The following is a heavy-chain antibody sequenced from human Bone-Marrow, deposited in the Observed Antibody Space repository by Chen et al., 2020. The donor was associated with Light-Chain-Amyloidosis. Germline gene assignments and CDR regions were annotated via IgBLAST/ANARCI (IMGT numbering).Heavy chain of an antibody. CDR3: ARGGAYSTIDY. J-gene: IGHJ4*02. Sequence: EVQLVESGGDLVQPGGSLRISCEVSGFTFSDYWMHWVRQVPGKGLEWVSRINGDGSTETYADYGGDAMYAVSVKGRFTISRDNAKNTLYLQMTGLRVEDTAVYYCARGGAYSTIDYWGQGTLVTVSS. V-gene: IGHV3-74*03. D-gene: IGHD4-4*01. CDR1: GFTFSDYW. CDR2: INGDGSTETYADYGGDA.